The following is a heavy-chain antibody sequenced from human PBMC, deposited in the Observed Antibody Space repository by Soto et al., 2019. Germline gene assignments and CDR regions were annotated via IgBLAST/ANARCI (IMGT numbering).Heavy chain of an antibody. CDR3: ARERGARWLQPYFDY. D-gene: IGHD5-18*01. J-gene: IGHJ4*02. V-gene: IGHV1-69*08. CDR1: GGTFSSYT. Sequence: QVQLVQSGAEVKKPGSSVKVSCKASGGTFSSYTISWVRQAPGQGLEWMGRIIPILGIANYAQKFQGRVTITADKSTSTAYMELSSLRSEDTAVYYCARERGARWLQPYFDYWGQGTLVTVSS. CDR2: IIPILGIA.